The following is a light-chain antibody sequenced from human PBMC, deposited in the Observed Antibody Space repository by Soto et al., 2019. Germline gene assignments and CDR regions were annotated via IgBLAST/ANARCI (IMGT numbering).Light chain of an antibody. J-gene: IGLJ1*01. CDR3: QSYDSSRSGHYV. CDR2: GNT. Sequence: QAVVTQPPSVSGAPGQRVTISCTGSSSNIGAGYDVHWYQQLPGTAPKLLIYGNTNRPSGVPDRFSGSKSGTSASLAITALQAEDEADYYCQSYDSSRSGHYVFGSGTKLTVL. CDR1: SSNIGAGYD. V-gene: IGLV1-40*01.